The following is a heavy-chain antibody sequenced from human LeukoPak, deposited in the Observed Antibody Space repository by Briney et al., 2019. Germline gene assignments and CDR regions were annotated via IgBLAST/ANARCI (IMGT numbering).Heavy chain of an antibody. CDR1: GFTFSSHW. D-gene: IGHD3-16*01. Sequence: PGGSLRLSCAASGFTFSSHWMHWARHAPGKGLVWVSRINTDGSTTNYTDSEKGRFTISRDNAENTLYLQIDSLRAEDAAVYYCARGAFGAYYMDVWGKGTTVTVSS. CDR3: ARGAFGAYYMDV. V-gene: IGHV3-74*01. J-gene: IGHJ6*03. CDR2: INTDGSTT.